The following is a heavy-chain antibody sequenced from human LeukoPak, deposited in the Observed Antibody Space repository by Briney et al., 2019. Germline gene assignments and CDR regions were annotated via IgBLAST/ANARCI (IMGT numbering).Heavy chain of an antibody. CDR2: IRYDGSNK. J-gene: IGHJ6*03. Sequence: GGSLRLSCAASGFTFSSYGMHWVRQAPGKGLGWVAFIRYDGSNKYYADSVKGRFTISRDNSKNTLYLHVNSLRPEDTAVYCAKGSGYEAQYYYMDVWGKGTTVTISS. V-gene: IGHV3-30*02. CDR3: AKGSGYEAQYYYMDV. D-gene: IGHD5-12*01. CDR1: GFTFSSYG.